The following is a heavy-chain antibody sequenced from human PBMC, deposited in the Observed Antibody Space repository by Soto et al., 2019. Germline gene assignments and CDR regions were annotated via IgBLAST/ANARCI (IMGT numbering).Heavy chain of an antibody. J-gene: IGHJ5*02. CDR2: IIPIFGTA. Sequence: SVKVSCKASGGTFSSYAISWVRQAPGQGLEWMGGIIPIFGTANYAQKFQGRVTITADKSTSTAYMELSSLRSEDTAVYYCARAKADIVVVPAATPFDPWGQVTLVTVSS. CDR3: ARAKADIVVVPAATPFDP. D-gene: IGHD2-2*01. V-gene: IGHV1-69*06. CDR1: GGTFSSYA.